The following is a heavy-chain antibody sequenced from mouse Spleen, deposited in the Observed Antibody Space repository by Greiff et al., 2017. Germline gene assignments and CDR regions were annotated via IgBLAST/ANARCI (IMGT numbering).Heavy chain of an antibody. V-gene: IGHV5-6*01. Sequence: EVKLVESGGDLVKPGGSLKLSCAASGFTFNSYGMSWVRQTPDKRLEWVATISSGGSYTYYPDSVKGRFTISRDNAKNTLYLQMSSLKSEDTAMYYCARPGVYDFFDYWGQGTTLTVSS. D-gene: IGHD2-4*01. J-gene: IGHJ2*01. CDR1: GFTFNSYG. CDR2: ISSGGSYT. CDR3: ARPGVYDFFDY.